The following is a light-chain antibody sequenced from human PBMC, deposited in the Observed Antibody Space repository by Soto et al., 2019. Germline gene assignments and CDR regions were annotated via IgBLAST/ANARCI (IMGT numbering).Light chain of an antibody. V-gene: IGLV2-8*01. J-gene: IGLJ1*01. CDR2: EVN. CDR3: TSYAGGNHV. Sequence: QSALTQPPSASGSPGQSVTISCTGTSSDVGGYNYVSWYQQHPGKVPKLMVYEVNTRPSGVPDRFSGSKSGNTASLTVSGLQAEDEADYYCTSYAGGNHVFGTGTKVTVL. CDR1: SSDVGGYNY.